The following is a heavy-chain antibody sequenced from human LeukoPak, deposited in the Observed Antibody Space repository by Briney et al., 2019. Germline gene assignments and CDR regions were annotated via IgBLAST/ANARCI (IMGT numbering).Heavy chain of an antibody. J-gene: IGHJ1*01. V-gene: IGHV4-34*01. CDR2: INHSGST. CDR1: GGSFSGYY. D-gene: IGHD2-21*02. Sequence: SETLSLTCAVYGGSFSGYYWSWIRQPPGKGLEWIGEINHSGSTNYNPSLKSRVTISVDTSKNQFSLKLSSVTAADTAVYYCVSSGGDLQHWGQDTLVTVSS. CDR3: VSSGGDLQH.